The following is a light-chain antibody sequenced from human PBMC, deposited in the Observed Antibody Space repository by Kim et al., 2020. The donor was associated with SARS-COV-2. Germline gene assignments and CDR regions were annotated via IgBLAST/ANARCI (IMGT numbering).Light chain of an antibody. Sequence: GDRVTITCRASQSISSWLAWYQQKPGKAPKLLIYDASSLESGVPSRFSGSGSGTEFTLTISSLQPDDFATYYCQQYNSFPWTFGQGTKVDIK. CDR1: QSISSW. CDR3: QQYNSFPWT. J-gene: IGKJ1*01. CDR2: DAS. V-gene: IGKV1-5*01.